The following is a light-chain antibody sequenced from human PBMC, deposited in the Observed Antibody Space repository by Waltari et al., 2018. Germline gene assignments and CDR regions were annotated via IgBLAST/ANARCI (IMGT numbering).Light chain of an antibody. Sequence: IQMSQSPSSLSASVVDRVTITCRASQGISSYLNWYQQKPGKAPKLLIYYANSLASGVPSRFSGSGSGTEFTLTISSLQPEDFATYYCQQGNSYPLTFGPGTKLDIK. V-gene: IGKV1-13*02. CDR3: QQGNSYPLT. CDR1: QGISSY. CDR2: YAN. J-gene: IGKJ3*01.